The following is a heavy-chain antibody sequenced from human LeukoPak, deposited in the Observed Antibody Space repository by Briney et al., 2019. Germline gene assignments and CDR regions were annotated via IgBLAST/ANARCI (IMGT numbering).Heavy chain of an antibody. CDR1: GGSISSGGYY. CDR3: ARGNLGEYYYYYMDV. Sequence: PSQTLSLTCTVSGGSISSGGYYWSWIRQPAGKGLEWIGRIYTSGSTNYNPSLKSRVTISVDTSKNQFSLKLSSVTAADTAVYYCARGNLGEYYYYYMDVWGKGTTVTVSS. J-gene: IGHJ6*03. CDR2: IYTSGST. V-gene: IGHV4-61*02. D-gene: IGHD3-16*01.